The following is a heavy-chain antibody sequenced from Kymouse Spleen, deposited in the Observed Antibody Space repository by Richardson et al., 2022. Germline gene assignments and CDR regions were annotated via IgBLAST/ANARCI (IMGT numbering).Heavy chain of an antibody. CDR1: GFTFDDYA. CDR3: AKDGDSSSSWFDP. CDR2: ISWNSGSI. D-gene: IGHD6-6*01. J-gene: IGHJ5*02. Sequence: EVQLVESGGGLVQPGRSLRLSCAASGFTFDDYAMHWVRQAPGKGLEWVSGISWNSGSIGYADSVKGRFTISRDNAKNSLYLQMNSLRAEDTALYYCAKDGDSSSSWFDPWGQGTLVTVSS. V-gene: IGHV3-9*01.